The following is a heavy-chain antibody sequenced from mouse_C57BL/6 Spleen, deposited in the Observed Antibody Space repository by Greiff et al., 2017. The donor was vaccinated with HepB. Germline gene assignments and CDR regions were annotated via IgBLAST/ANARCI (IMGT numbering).Heavy chain of an antibody. CDR3: AISGGYGSSYDYAMAY. V-gene: IGHV1-26*01. J-gene: IGHJ4*01. D-gene: IGHD1-1*01. CDR1: GYTFTDYY. Sequence: EVQLQQSGPELVKPGASVKISCKASGYTFTDYYMNWVKQSHGKSLEWIGDINPNNGGTSYNQKFKGKATLTVDKSSSTAYMELRSLTSEDSAVDYCAISGGYGSSYDYAMAYWGQGTSVTVSS. CDR2: INPNNGGT.